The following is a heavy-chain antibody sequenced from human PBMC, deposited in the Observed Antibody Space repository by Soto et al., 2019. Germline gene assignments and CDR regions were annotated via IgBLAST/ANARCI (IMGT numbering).Heavy chain of an antibody. V-gene: IGHV3-53*01. CDR2: IFVGGNT. CDR1: GFTVSSDY. D-gene: IGHD3-22*01. CDR3: AKFSYDSSGYLFDY. J-gene: IGHJ4*02. Sequence: GGSLRLSCAVSGFTVSSDYMAWVRQAPGKGLEWVSVIFVGGNTDYADSVKGRFTISRDNSKNTLYLQMNSLRAEDTAVYYCAKFSYDSSGYLFDYWGQGTLVTVSS.